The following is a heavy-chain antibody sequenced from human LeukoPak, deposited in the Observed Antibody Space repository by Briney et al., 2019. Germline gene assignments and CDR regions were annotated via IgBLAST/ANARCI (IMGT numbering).Heavy chain of an antibody. D-gene: IGHD6-19*01. CDR3: ARDPSVSGTGWFDP. Sequence: PGGSLRLSCGASGFTFGRNSMNWVRQAPGKGLEWVSYISSSSIIYYADSVKGRFTISRDNAENSLYLQMNSLRDEDTAVYYCARDPSVSGTGWFDPWGQGTLVTVSS. CDR2: ISSSSII. CDR1: GFTFGRNS. J-gene: IGHJ5*02. V-gene: IGHV3-48*02.